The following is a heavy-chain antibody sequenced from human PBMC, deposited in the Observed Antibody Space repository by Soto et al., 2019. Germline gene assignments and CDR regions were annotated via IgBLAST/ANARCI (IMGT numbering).Heavy chain of an antibody. J-gene: IGHJ4*02. CDR2: IYPGGSDI. V-gene: IGHV5-51*01. CDR3: ARQGTSRGSDSAAFDF. D-gene: IGHD3-10*01. Sequence: PGESLKISCQASGYTFIYFWVAWVRQVPGKGLEWMGVIYPGGSDIRYSPSFEGHVTISADKSTNTAYLQWSSLEAADTAIYYCARQGTSRGSDSAAFDFWGPGTLVTVSS. CDR1: GYTFIYFW.